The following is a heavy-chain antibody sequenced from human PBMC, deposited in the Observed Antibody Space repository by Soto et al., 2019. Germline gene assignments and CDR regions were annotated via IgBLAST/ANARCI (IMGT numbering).Heavy chain of an antibody. V-gene: IGHV1-69*01. CDR2: VIPIFGST. D-gene: IGHD3-16*01. CDR3: ARRFKQDNVCNHDSFDI. Sequence: QVQLVQSGAEVKKPGSSVKVSCKASGGTFRNYAFSWVRQAPEQGLEWMGEVIPIFGSTHYAQKFQGRVTITEDESTNAAYRELSSLRSEDKAVYYWARRFKQDNVCNHDSFDIWGEGTMVTVSS. J-gene: IGHJ3*02. CDR1: GGTFRNYA.